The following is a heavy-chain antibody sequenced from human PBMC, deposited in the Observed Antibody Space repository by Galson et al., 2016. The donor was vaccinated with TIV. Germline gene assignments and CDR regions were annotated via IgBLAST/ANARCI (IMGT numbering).Heavy chain of an antibody. Sequence: SVKVSCKASEDTFTAYYIHWVRQAPGLGLEWMGWINPDNGDTNYAQKFEGRVTMTRDTSMTTGYMDLSSLKSDDTSVYYCARDVGSSSTRWFDPWGQGTVVTVAS. V-gene: IGHV1-2*02. CDR1: EDTFTAYY. CDR3: ARDVGSSSTRWFDP. D-gene: IGHD6-6*01. J-gene: IGHJ5*02. CDR2: INPDNGDT.